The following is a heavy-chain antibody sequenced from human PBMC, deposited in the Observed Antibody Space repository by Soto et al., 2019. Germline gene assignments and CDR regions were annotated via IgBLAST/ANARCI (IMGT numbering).Heavy chain of an antibody. CDR2: IIPLLGTA. D-gene: IGHD3-16*01. V-gene: IGHV1-69*08. CDR1: AGTFSSYS. J-gene: IGHJ5*01. CDR3: ATGGFRGTHDS. Sequence: SVKVSCKASAGTFSSYSITWVRQAPGQRLEWMGEIIPLLGTANYAQKFQGRVTITGDKSTSTIYMGLSSLRSDDTAVYYCATGGFRGTHDSWGQGTLVTVSS.